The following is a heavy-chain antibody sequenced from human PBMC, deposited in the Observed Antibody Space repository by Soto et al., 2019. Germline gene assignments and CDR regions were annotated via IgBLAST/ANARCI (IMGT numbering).Heavy chain of an antibody. D-gene: IGHD6-19*01. CDR3: ARVAQQWLYAFAI. CDR1: GGSISSYY. Sequence: SETLSLTCTVSGGSISSYYWSWIRQPPGKGLEWIGYIYYSGSTNYNPSLKSRVTISVDTSKNQFSLKLSSVTAADTAVYYCARVAQQWLYAFAIWGQGTMVTVSS. J-gene: IGHJ3*02. CDR2: IYYSGST. V-gene: IGHV4-59*01.